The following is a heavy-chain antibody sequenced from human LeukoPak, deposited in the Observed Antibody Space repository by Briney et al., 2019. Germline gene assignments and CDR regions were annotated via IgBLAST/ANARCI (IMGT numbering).Heavy chain of an antibody. CDR3: ARDRRLGELSLYAKY. D-gene: IGHD3-16*02. J-gene: IGHJ4*02. CDR1: GFTFSNYA. Sequence: PGGSLRLSCAASGFTFSNYAMSWVRQAPGKGLEWVSALSGSGDITYYADSVKGRFTISRDNSKNTLYLQMTSLRAEDTAVYYCARDRRLGELSLYAKYWGQGTLVTVSS. CDR2: LSGSGDIT. V-gene: IGHV3-23*01.